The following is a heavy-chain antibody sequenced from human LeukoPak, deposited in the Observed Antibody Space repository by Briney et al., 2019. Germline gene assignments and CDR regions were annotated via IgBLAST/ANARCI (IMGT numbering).Heavy chain of an antibody. CDR1: GFTFSSHA. J-gene: IGHJ4*02. Sequence: HAGGSLRLSCAASGFTFSSHAMHWVRQAPGKGLEWVAVISYDGSNKYYADSVKGRFTISRDNSKNTLYLQMNSLRAEDTAVYYCARAWAAAGPGWGQGTLVTVSS. CDR3: ARAWAAAGPG. D-gene: IGHD6-13*01. V-gene: IGHV3-30*04. CDR2: ISYDGSNK.